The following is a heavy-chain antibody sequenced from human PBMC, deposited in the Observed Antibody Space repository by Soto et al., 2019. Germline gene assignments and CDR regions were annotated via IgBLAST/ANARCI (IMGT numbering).Heavy chain of an antibody. V-gene: IGHV3-30*18. CDR2: ISDDGSNK. CDR1: GFTFRNYC. Sequence: GGSLNLSTAASGFTFRNYCMHLVRQAPGKGLEWVAFISDDGSNKYYADSMKGRFTMSRDNSKSTLYLQMNSLRVEDTAVYYCTKRRNVLRFLEWSSGMEVWGQGTTVTVSS. CDR3: TKRRNVLRFLEWSSGMEV. D-gene: IGHD3-3*01. J-gene: IGHJ6*02.